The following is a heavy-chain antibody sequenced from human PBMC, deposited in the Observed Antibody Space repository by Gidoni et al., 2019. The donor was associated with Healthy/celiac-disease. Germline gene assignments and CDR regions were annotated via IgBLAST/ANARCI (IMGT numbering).Heavy chain of an antibody. CDR2: ISSSSSYR. J-gene: IGHJ5*02. V-gene: IGHV3-21*01. D-gene: IGHD6-13*01. CDR3: ARDSSSSWYPNWFDP. CDR1: GSPFRSYG. Sequence: VQLVESGGGLVKPGGSLRLSCAASGSPFRSYGMNGVRQAPGKGLEWVSSISSSSSYRYYADSVKGRFTISRDNAKNSLYLQMNSLRAEDTAVYYCARDSSSSWYPNWFDPWGQGTLVTVSS.